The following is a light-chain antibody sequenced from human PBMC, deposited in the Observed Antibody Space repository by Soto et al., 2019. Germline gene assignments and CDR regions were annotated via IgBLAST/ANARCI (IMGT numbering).Light chain of an antibody. V-gene: IGKV3-11*01. Sequence: EVVLTQSPATLSFSPGERATLSCRASQRITSYLAWYQQKPGQAPRLLIYDATIRATGVPARFSGSRSGTDFTLTISSLQPEDFAVYYCQQRSDWQYTFGQETKVDIK. CDR1: QRITSY. CDR2: DAT. CDR3: QQRSDWQYT. J-gene: IGKJ2*01.